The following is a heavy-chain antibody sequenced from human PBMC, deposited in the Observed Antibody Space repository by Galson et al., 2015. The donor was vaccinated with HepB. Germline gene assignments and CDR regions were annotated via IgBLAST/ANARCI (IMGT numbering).Heavy chain of an antibody. CDR2: INTNTGNP. J-gene: IGHJ4*02. CDR1: GYTFTSYA. D-gene: IGHD6-19*01. V-gene: IGHV7-4-1*02. CDR3: AREMGQWLVQFPAVNFDY. Sequence: SVKVSCKASGYTFTSYATNWVRQAPGQGLEWMGWINTNTGNPTYAQGFTGRFVFSLDTSVSTAYLQISSLKAEDTAVYYCAREMGQWLVQFPAVNFDYWGQGTLVTVSS.